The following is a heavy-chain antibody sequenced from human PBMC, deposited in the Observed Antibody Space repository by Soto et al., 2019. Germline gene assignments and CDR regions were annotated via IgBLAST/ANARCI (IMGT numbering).Heavy chain of an antibody. CDR1: GGSFNDYY. V-gene: IGHV4-34*01. Sequence: KTSETLSLTCAVYGGSFNDYYWSWIRQAPGKGLEWIGEINHSGNTNYNPSLKSRLTISVDTSENQFSLKLTSVTAADTAVYYCARGYFYGSGLASQYYYLTDVWGQGTTVTVSS. D-gene: IGHD3-10*01. CDR3: ARGYFYGSGLASQYYYLTDV. CDR2: INHSGNT. J-gene: IGHJ6*02.